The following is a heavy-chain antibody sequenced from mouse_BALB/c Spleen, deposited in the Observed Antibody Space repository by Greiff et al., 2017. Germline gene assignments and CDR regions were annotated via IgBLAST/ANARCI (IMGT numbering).Heavy chain of an antibody. CDR1: GFTFSSYT. J-gene: IGHJ2*01. D-gene: IGHD2-3*01. V-gene: IGHV5-6-4*01. CDR3: TRGDGYFYY. CDR2: ISSGGSYT. Sequence: EVKLMESGGGLVKPGGSLKLSCAASGFTFSSYTMSWVRQTPEKRLEWVATISSGGSYTYYPDSVKGRFTISRDNAKNTLYLQMSSLKSEDTAMYYCTRGDGYFYYWGQGTTLTVSS.